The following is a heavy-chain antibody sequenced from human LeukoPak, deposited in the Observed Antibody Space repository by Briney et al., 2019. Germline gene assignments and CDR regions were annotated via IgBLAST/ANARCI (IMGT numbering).Heavy chain of an antibody. V-gene: IGHV4-59*01. CDR1: GGSISPYY. CDR2: IYYTGNT. D-gene: IGHD6-13*01. Sequence: SETLSLTCTVSGGSISPYYWVWIRQPPGKGLEWIGYIYYTGNTNYNPSLKSRVTMSLDTSKNQFSLNLNSMTAADTAVYYCARGVYIAAAQYAYWGQGTLVTVSS. CDR3: ARGVYIAAAQYAY. J-gene: IGHJ4*02.